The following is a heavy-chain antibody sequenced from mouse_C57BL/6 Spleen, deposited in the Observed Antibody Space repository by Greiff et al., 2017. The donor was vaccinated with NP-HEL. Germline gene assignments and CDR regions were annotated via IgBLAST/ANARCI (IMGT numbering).Heavy chain of an antibody. CDR1: GFTFSDYG. CDR2: ISSGSSTI. Sequence: EVKLQESGGGLVKPGGSLKLSCAASGFTFSDYGMHWVRQAPEKGLEWVAYISSGSSTIYYADTVKGRFTISRDNAKNTLFLQMTSLRSEDTAMYYCARGYYGPWFAYWGQGTLVTVSA. D-gene: IGHD1-1*01. J-gene: IGHJ3*01. CDR3: ARGYYGPWFAY. V-gene: IGHV5-17*01.